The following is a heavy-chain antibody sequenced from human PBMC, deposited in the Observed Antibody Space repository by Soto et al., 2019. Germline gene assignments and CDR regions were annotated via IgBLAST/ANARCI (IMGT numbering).Heavy chain of an antibody. CDR1: GYTLTELS. Sequence: ASVKVSCKVSGYTLTELSMHWVRQAPGKGLEWMGGFDPEDGETIYAQKFQGRVTMTEDTSTGTAYMELSSLRSEDTAVYYCATDRYCSGGSCSMFDYWGQGTLVTVSS. V-gene: IGHV1-24*01. CDR2: FDPEDGET. J-gene: IGHJ4*02. CDR3: ATDRYCSGGSCSMFDY. D-gene: IGHD2-15*01.